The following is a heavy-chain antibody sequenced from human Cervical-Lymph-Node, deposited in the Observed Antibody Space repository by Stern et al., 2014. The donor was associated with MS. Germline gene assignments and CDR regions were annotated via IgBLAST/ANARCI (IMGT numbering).Heavy chain of an antibody. Sequence: QLQLQESGPGLVKPSETLSLTCPMSGDSISTYYWNWIRQPPGKGLEYIGYVYYSGTTMYNPSLKSRVTISVDTSKMQFSLRLSSVTAADTAVYYCARGLRIVRPAGTTSYFDTWGQGILVTVSS. CDR3: ARGLRIVRPAGTTSYFDT. CDR2: VYYSGTT. J-gene: IGHJ5*02. V-gene: IGHV4-59*01. D-gene: IGHD1-1*01. CDR1: GDSISTYY.